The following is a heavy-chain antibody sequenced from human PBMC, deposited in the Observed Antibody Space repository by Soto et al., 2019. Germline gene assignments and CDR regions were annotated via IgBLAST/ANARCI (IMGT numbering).Heavy chain of an antibody. CDR2: ISGSGGST. V-gene: IGHV3-23*01. D-gene: IGHD3-22*01. J-gene: IGHJ4*02. CDR3: AKDTPDSSVSRGLWGFDY. Sequence: PWGSLRLSCVASGFTFSSYAMSWVRQAPGKGLEWVSAISGSGGSTYYADSVKGRFTISRDNSKNTLYLQMNSLRAEDTAVYYCAKDTPDSSVSRGLWGFDYWGQGTLVTGSS. CDR1: GFTFSSYA.